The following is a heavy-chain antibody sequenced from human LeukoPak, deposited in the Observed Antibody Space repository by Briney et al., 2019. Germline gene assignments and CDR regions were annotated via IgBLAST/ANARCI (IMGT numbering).Heavy chain of an antibody. CDR3: ARAIGLYYFDY. V-gene: IGHV3-66*01. J-gene: IGHJ4*02. CDR2: IYSGGRS. D-gene: IGHD6-25*01. CDR1: GFTVSRNY. Sequence: GGSLRLSCAASGFTVSRNYMSWVRQAPGKGLEWVSVIYSGGRSYYADSVKGRFTISRDNSENTLYLQMNSLRAEDTAVYYCARAIGLYYFDYWGQGTLVTVSS.